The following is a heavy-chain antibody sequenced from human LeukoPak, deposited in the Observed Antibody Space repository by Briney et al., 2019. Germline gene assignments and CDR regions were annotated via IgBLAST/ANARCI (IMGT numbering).Heavy chain of an antibody. CDR2: ITGTGIHT. D-gene: IGHD6-13*01. CDR1: GFTFSDSY. J-gene: IGHJ4*02. V-gene: IGHV3-11*05. CDR3: ARVAAPGTYYFDS. Sequence: GGSLRLSCAASGFTFSDSYMSWIRQAPGKGLEWVAYITGTGIHTEYADSVKGRFTISRDNAKNSLFLLINSLRAEDTAVYFCARVAAPGTYYFDSWGQGTVVTVFS.